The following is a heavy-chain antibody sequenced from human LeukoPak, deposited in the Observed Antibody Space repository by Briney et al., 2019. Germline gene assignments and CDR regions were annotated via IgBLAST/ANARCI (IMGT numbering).Heavy chain of an antibody. CDR3: ARDRINYDILTCYWYFDL. CDR1: GFTFSSYA. Sequence: GGSLRLSCAASGFTFSSYAMHWVRQAPGKGLEWVAVISYDGSNKYYADSVKGRFTISRDNSKNTLYLQMNGLRAEDTAVYYCARDRINYDILTCYWYFDLWGRGTLVTVSS. V-gene: IGHV3-30-3*01. J-gene: IGHJ2*01. CDR2: ISYDGSNK. D-gene: IGHD3-9*01.